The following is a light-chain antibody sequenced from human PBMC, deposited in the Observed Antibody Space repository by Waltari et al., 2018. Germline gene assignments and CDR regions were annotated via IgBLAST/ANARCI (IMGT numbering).Light chain of an antibody. CDR1: QGIGIW. V-gene: IGKV1-5*03. Sequence: DIQMTQSPSTLSASVGDTVTITCRASQGIGIWLAWYQQNPGRAPKLLIYKASILPTAVPSRVSGSGSGTEFPLSTANLQPDYFATYFCHQCNTYSTFGQGTKVEIK. CDR2: KAS. CDR3: HQCNTYST. J-gene: IGKJ1*01.